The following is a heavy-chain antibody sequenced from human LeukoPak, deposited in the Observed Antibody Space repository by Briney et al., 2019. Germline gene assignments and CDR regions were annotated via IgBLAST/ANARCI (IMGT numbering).Heavy chain of an antibody. Sequence: GSLRLSCAASGFTFSSYSMNWVRQPPGKGLEWIGSIYDSGSTYYNPSLKSRVTISVDTSKNQFSLKLNSVTAADTAVYYCARHYGPWGQGTLVTVPS. CDR2: IYDSGST. J-gene: IGHJ5*02. CDR1: GFTFSSYSMN. V-gene: IGHV4-39*01. CDR3: ARHYGP. D-gene: IGHD3-10*01.